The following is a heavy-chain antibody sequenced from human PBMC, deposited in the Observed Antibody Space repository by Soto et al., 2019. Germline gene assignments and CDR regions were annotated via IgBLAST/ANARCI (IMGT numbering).Heavy chain of an antibody. CDR1: GYTFTSYG. J-gene: IGHJ3*02. CDR2: ISAYNGNT. D-gene: IGHD3-3*01. Sequence: ASVKVSCKASGYTFTSYGTSWVRQAPGQGLEWMGWISAYNGNTNYAQKLQGRVTMTTDTSTSTAYMELRSLRSDDTAVYYCARDSHLEWLHDSDAFDIWGQGTIVTVSS. V-gene: IGHV1-18*01. CDR3: ARDSHLEWLHDSDAFDI.